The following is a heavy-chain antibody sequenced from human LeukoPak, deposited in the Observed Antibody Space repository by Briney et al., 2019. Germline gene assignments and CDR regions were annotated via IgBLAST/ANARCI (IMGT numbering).Heavy chain of an antibody. CDR1: GFTFSSYG. D-gene: IGHD1-20*01. V-gene: IGHV3-23*01. CDR3: AKVGKAARIIGTTSRYYYYYMDV. CDR2: ISGSGTST. J-gene: IGHJ6*03. Sequence: PGGSLRLSCAASGFTFSSYGMNWVRQAPGKGLEWVSTISGSGTSTYYADSVKGRFTISRDNSKNTLCLQMNSLRAEDTAVYYCAKVGKAARIIGTTSRYYYYYMDVWGKGTTVTISS.